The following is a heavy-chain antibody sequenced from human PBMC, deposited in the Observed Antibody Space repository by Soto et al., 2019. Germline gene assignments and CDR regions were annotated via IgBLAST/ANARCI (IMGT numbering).Heavy chain of an antibody. Sequence: GSRRLSWAASRFTFSSYSMTWVRQAPGKGLDCVSSISSSSSYIYYADSVKGRFTISRDNAKNSLYLQMNSLRAEDTAVYYCARGNALYDYWGQGALVTFSS. CDR1: RFTFSSYS. J-gene: IGHJ4*02. D-gene: IGHD2-2*01. V-gene: IGHV3-21*04. CDR3: ARGNALYDY. CDR2: ISSSSSYI.